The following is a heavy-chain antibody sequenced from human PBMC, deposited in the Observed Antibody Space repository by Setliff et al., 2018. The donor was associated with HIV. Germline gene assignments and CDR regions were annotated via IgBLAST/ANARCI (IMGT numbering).Heavy chain of an antibody. CDR3: ARGGYSYGFGRHRAYFQY. V-gene: IGHV4-34*01. D-gene: IGHD5-18*01. Sequence: PSETLSLTCAVYGGSFSAYYWSRIRQTPGKGLEWIGEINHSGGTNYNPSPKSRVTMSVDTSKNQFSLTLSSVTAADTAVFYCARGGYSYGFGRHRAYFQYWGQGTQVTV. CDR1: GGSFSAYY. J-gene: IGHJ1*01. CDR2: INHSGGT.